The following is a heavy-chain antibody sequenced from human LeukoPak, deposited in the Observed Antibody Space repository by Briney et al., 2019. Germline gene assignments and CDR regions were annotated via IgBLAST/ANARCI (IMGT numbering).Heavy chain of an antibody. J-gene: IGHJ4*02. D-gene: IGHD1-26*01. CDR3: SGESGPFCPFGY. CDR1: GGSISGTNW. V-gene: IGHV4/OR15-8*02. Sequence: SETLSLTCGVSGGSISGTNWWSWVRQPPGQGLEWIGEISLAGQTNYNPSLNGRVTMSLDKSSNQLSLHLTSVTAADTATYFCSGESGPFCPFGYWGQGTLVTVPS. CDR2: ISLAGQT.